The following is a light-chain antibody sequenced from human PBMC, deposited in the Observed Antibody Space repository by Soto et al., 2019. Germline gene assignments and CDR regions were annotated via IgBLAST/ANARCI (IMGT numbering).Light chain of an antibody. Sequence: QSVLTQPPSASGSPGQSVTISCTGTSSDVGAYKYVSWYQQYPGKAPKLMIYEVSKRPSGVPDRFSGSKSGNTASLTVSGLQAEDEADYYCPSYAGSNIWVFGGGTKLTVL. J-gene: IGLJ3*02. CDR3: PSYAGSNIWV. V-gene: IGLV2-8*01. CDR1: SSDVGAYKY. CDR2: EVS.